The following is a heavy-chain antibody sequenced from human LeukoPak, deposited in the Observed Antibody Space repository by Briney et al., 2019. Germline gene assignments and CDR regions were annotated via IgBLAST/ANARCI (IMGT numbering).Heavy chain of an antibody. Sequence: GGSLRLSCAASGFSFSRYGMHWVRQAPGKGLEWVSFISYDGTNEDYADSVKGRFTISRDNSKNTLYLQMNSLRAEDTALYYCAKQDCGGECYPVNWGLGTLGTVSS. D-gene: IGHD2-21*01. V-gene: IGHV3-30*18. J-gene: IGHJ4*02. CDR2: ISYDGTNE. CDR1: GFSFSRYG. CDR3: AKQDCGGECYPVN.